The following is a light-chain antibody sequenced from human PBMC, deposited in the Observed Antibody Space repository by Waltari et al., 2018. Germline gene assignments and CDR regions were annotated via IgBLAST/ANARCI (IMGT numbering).Light chain of an antibody. J-gene: IGKJ4*01. CDR3: QQYNRWPPLT. V-gene: IGKV3D-15*01. Sequence: EVVMTQSPATLSVSPGERATLSCRASQSIATDLAWYQHKPGQAPRLLIYHASTRATAIPPRFRGSGSGTDFTLTISDLQSEDSAVYYFQQYNRWPPLTFGGGTKVKI. CDR2: HAS. CDR1: QSIATD.